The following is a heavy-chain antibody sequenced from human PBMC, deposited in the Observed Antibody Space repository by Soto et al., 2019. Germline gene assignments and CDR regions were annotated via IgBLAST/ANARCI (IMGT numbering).Heavy chain of an antibody. CDR1: GVTFSSET. CDR3: ATELGDNPASPFDS. Sequence: QVQLVQSGAEVKKPGSSVKVSCKASGVTFSSETISWVRQAPGQGLEWVGGIIPLFGTANYAQKFQGRVTITADESTSTLYIELSSLRSDDTAVHYCATELGDNPASPFDSWGQGTLVTVSS. J-gene: IGHJ4*02. V-gene: IGHV1-69*01. D-gene: IGHD2-21*01. CDR2: IIPLFGTA.